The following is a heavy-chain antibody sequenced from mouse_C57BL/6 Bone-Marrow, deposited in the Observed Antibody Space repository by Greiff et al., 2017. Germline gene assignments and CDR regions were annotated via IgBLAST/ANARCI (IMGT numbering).Heavy chain of an antibody. J-gene: IGHJ4*01. Sequence: QVQLQQPGTELVKPGASVKLSCKASGYTFTSYWMHWVKQRPGQGLEWIGNINPSNGGTNYNEKFKSKATLTVDKSSSTAYMQLSSLTSEDSAVYYCAREAPHYYGSTYYAMDYWGQGTSVTVSS. V-gene: IGHV1-53*01. CDR1: GYTFTSYW. D-gene: IGHD1-1*01. CDR3: AREAPHYYGSTYYAMDY. CDR2: INPSNGGT.